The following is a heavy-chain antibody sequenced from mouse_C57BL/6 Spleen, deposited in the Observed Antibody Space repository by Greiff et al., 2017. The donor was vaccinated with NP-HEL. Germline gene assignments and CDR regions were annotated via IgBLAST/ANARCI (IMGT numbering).Heavy chain of an antibody. Sequence: EVQLQQSGAELVKPGASVKLSCTASGFNIKDYYMHWVKQRTEQGLEWIGRIDPEDGDTKYAPKFKGKATITADTSSNTAYLQLSSLTSEDTAVYYCARWDRHYAMDYWGQGTSVTVSS. CDR2: IDPEDGDT. V-gene: IGHV14-2*01. J-gene: IGHJ4*01. CDR3: ARWDRHYAMDY. CDR1: GFNIKDYY. D-gene: IGHD2-14*01.